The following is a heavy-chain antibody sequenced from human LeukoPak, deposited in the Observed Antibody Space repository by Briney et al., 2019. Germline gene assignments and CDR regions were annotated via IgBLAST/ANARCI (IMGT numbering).Heavy chain of an antibody. D-gene: IGHD3-22*01. CDR3: ARGQRGGYYPVWYYYYYMDV. CDR1: SGSISTSNYY. V-gene: IGHV4-39*07. CDR2: IFYTGST. Sequence: SETLSLTCTVSSGSISTSNYYWGWVRQPPGKALEWIGNIFYTGSTYYSPSLKSRVTISLDTSRNQFSLKLSSVTAADTAVYYCARGQRGGYYPVWYYYYYMDVWGKGTTVTISS. J-gene: IGHJ6*03.